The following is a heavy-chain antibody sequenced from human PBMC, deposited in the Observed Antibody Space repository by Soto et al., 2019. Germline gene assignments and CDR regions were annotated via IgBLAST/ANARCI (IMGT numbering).Heavy chain of an antibody. J-gene: IGHJ4*02. V-gene: IGHV4-34*01. Sequence: SETLSLTCAVYGGSFSGYYWNWIRQPPGKGLEWIGEINHSGSTDYNPSLKSRVTISVDTSKNQFSLKLSSVTAADTAVYYCARGGVGFWSGSRFDYWGQGTLVTVSS. D-gene: IGHD3-3*01. CDR1: GGSFSGYY. CDR3: ARGGVGFWSGSRFDY. CDR2: INHSGST.